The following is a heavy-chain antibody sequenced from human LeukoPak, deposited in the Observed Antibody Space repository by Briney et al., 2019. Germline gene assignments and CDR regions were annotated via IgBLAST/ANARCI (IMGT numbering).Heavy chain of an antibody. D-gene: IGHD3-22*01. V-gene: IGHV4-61*02. CDR3: ARSLDYYDSSGYSGAFDI. CDR2: IYTGGST. J-gene: IGHJ3*02. Sequence: PSETLSLTCTVSGDSISSGSSYWRWLRHPAGKGLEWIGCIYTGGSTNYNPSLKSRVTISVDTSKNQFSLKLSSVTAADTAVYYCARSLDYYDSSGYSGAFDIWGQGTMVTVSS. CDR1: GDSISSGSSY.